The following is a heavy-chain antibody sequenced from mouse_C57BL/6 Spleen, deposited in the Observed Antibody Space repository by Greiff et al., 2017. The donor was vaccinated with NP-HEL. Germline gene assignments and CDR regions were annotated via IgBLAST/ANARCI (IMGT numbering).Heavy chain of an antibody. V-gene: IGHV5-12*01. Sequence: EVQLVESGGGLVQPGGSLKLSCAASGFTFSDYYMYWVRQTPEKRLEWVAYISNGGGSTYYPDTVKGRFTISRDNAKNTLYLQMSRLKSEDTAMYYCARHVPVYYYGSSYQYFDVWGTGTTVTVSS. CDR3: ARHVPVYYYGSSYQYFDV. CDR1: GFTFSDYY. J-gene: IGHJ1*03. D-gene: IGHD1-1*01. CDR2: ISNGGGST.